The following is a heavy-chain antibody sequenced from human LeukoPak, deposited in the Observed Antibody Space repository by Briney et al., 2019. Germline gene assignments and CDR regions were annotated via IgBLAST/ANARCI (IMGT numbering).Heavy chain of an antibody. CDR3: ARDHCSGGSCSNYWYFDL. CDR1: GGSISSYY. J-gene: IGHJ2*01. V-gene: IGHV4-4*07. Sequence: PSETLSLTRTVSGGSISSYYWSWIRQPAGKGLEWIGRICTSGSTNYNPSLKSRVTMSVDTSKNQFSLKLSSVTAADTAVYYCARDHCSGGSCSNYWYFDLWGRGTLVTVSS. CDR2: ICTSGST. D-gene: IGHD2-15*01.